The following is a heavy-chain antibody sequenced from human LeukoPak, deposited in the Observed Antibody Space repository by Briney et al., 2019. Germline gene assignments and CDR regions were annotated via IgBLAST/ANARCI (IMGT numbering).Heavy chain of an antibody. V-gene: IGHV3-66*01. CDR2: IYTTGTT. CDR3: ARVGGSWDFDY. Sequence: GGSLRLSCAASGFTVSSDYMSWIRQAPGKGLEWVSIIYTTGTTYYADSVKGRFTISRDISKHTLYLQMSSLRADDTAVYYCARVGGSWDFDYWGQGTLVTVSS. CDR1: GFTVSSDY. J-gene: IGHJ4*02. D-gene: IGHD3-10*01.